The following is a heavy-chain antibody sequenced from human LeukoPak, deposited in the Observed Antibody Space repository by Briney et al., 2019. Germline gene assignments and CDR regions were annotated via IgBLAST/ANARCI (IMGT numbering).Heavy chain of an antibody. CDR2: ISVHNGNT. Sequence: AAVTVSCQASGYTLTRYGITWVRQAPGQGLEWMGWISVHNGNTKYAQKVQDRVTMTTDTSTRTAYMELRSQRSDDTASYYCAILEENFDRASNWFDPGGQETRVSVPS. J-gene: IGHJ5*02. CDR3: AILEENFDRASNWFDP. V-gene: IGHV1-18*01. CDR1: GYTLTRYG. D-gene: IGHD3-3*01.